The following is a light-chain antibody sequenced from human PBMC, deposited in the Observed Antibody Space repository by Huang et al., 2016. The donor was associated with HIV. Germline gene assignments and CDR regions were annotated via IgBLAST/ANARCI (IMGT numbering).Light chain of an antibody. CDR1: QDISNY. V-gene: IGKV1-33*01. Sequence: DIQMTQAPSSLSASVGDRVTITCQASQDISNYLNCYQQRPGEAPKLLIYDASNVQTGVPSRFRGTGSGTDFTLTISSLLPEDIATYYCQHYDNFSLTFGGGTKVEIK. CDR3: QHYDNFSLT. CDR2: DAS. J-gene: IGKJ4*01.